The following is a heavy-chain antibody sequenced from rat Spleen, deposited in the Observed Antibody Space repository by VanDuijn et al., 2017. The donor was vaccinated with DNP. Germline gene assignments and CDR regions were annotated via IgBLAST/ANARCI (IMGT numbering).Heavy chain of an antibody. J-gene: IGHJ4*01. V-gene: IGHV5-31*01. CDR3: ARRGSYYYDYAMDA. D-gene: IGHD1-12*02. CDR1: GFTFNNYW. CDR2: ITSSGGST. Sequence: EVQLVESGGDLVQPGRSLKLSCVASGFTFNNYWMTWIRQVPGKGLEWVASITSSGGSTYYPDSVKGRFTISRDNAKNTLYLQMNSLRSEDTATYYCARRGSYYYDYAMDAWGQGTSVTVSS.